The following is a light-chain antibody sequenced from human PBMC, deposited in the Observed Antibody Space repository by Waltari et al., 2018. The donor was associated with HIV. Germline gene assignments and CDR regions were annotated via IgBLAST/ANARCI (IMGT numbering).Light chain of an antibody. CDR1: SSNIGSNT. V-gene: IGLV1-44*01. Sequence: QSVLTQPPSASGTPGQRVTISCSGSSSNIGSNTVNWYQQLPGPAPKLLIYSNNQRPSGVPDRFSGSKSGTSASLAISGLQSEDEADYYCAAWDGSLNGRVVFGGGTKLTVL. CDR3: AAWDGSLNGRVV. J-gene: IGLJ2*01. CDR2: SNN.